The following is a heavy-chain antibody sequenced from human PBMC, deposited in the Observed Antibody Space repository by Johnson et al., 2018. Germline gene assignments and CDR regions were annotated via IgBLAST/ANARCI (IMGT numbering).Heavy chain of an antibody. Sequence: QVQLVQSGAEVKKPGASVKVSCKASGYTFTSYDINWVRQATGQGLEWMGWMNPNSGNTGYAQKFQGRVTMTRNTSIRTAYMELSSLRAEDPAVYYCARDSPGGGWPLDAFDIGGQGTMVTVSS. CDR3: ARDSPGGGWPLDAFDI. D-gene: IGHD6-19*01. CDR1: GYTFTSYD. V-gene: IGHV1-8*01. CDR2: MNPNSGNT. J-gene: IGHJ3*02.